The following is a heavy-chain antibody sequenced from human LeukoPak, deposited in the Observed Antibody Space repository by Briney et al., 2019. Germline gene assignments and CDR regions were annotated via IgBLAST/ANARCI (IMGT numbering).Heavy chain of an antibody. V-gene: IGHV1-18*01. CDR2: MSAYNGNT. D-gene: IGHD5-18*01. CDR1: GYTFTSYD. CDR3: ASDVDRAMGYAFDC. J-gene: IGHJ4*02. Sequence: ASVNVSCRASGYTFTSYDMSWVRQPPGQGLEWMVWMSAYNGNTNYAQTLQGRVTMSTDTSTSTAYIELRSLRADDTAVYYSASDVDRAMGYAFDCWGQGTLVTVSS.